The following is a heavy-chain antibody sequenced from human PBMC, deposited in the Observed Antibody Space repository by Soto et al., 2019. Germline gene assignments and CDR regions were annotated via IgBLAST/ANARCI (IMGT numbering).Heavy chain of an antibody. CDR3: ARGHIVVLPAASRAYYYGLDV. V-gene: IGHV3-21*01. CDR1: GFTFSIYT. J-gene: IGHJ6*02. CDR2: ISPSSDYI. D-gene: IGHD2-2*01. Sequence: EVQLVESGGGLDKPGGSLRLSCAASGFTFSIYTMNWVRQAPGKGLEWVSSISPSSDYIYYADSLKGRFTISRDNTKNSLYLQMNSLGVEDTAVYYCARGHIVVLPAASRAYYYGLDVWGQGTTVTVSS.